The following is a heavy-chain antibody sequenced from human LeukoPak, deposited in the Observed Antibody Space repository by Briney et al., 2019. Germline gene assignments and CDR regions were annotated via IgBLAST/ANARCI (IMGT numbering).Heavy chain of an antibody. J-gene: IGHJ4*02. V-gene: IGHV3-23*01. D-gene: IGHD3-22*01. CDR2: ISGSGGST. CDR3: AKEQISENDSSGYYSGFDY. Sequence: GGSLRLSCAASGFTFSTYAMSWVRQAPGKGLEWVSEISGSGGSTYYADSVKGRFTISRDNSKNTLYLQMNSLRAEDTAVYYCAKEQISENDSSGYYSGFDYWGQGTLVTVSS. CDR1: GFTFSTYA.